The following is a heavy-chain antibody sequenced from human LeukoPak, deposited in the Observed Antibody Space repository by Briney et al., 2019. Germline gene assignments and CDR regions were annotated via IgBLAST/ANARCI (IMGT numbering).Heavy chain of an antibody. D-gene: IGHD5-24*01. CDR3: AREEDGPQLGAFDI. CDR1: GFTFSSYA. V-gene: IGHV3-64*01. J-gene: IGHJ3*02. Sequence: GGSLRLSCAASGFTFSSYAMHWVRQAPGKGLEHVSAISSNGGSTYYANSVKGRFTISRDNSKSTLYLQMGSLRAEDMAVYHCAREEDGPQLGAFDIWGQGTMLTVSS. CDR2: ISSNGGST.